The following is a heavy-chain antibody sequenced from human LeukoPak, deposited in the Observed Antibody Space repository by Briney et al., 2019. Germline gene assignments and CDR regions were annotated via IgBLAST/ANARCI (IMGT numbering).Heavy chain of an antibody. J-gene: IGHJ3*02. CDR1: GGSISSGGYS. CDR2: IYHSGGT. CDR3: ARGGPYYYDSSGYIPDAFDI. V-gene: IGHV4-30-2*01. Sequence: PSETLSLTCAVSGGSISSGGYSWGWSRQPPGKGLEWIGYIYHSGGTYYNPSLKSRVTISVDRSKNQFSLKLSSVTAADTAVYYCARGGPYYYDSSGYIPDAFDIWGQGTMVTVSS. D-gene: IGHD3-22*01.